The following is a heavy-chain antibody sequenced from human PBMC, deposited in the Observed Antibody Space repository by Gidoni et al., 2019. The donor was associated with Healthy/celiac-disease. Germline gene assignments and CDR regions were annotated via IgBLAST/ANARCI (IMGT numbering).Heavy chain of an antibody. D-gene: IGHD6-13*01. J-gene: IGHJ3*02. V-gene: IGHV3-9*01. CDR2: ISWNSGSI. CDR1: GFTFADSA. Sequence: EVQLVESGGGLVQPGRSLRLSCAASGFTFADSALHWVRQAPGKGREWVSGISWNSGSIGYADSVKGRFTISRDNAKNSLYLQMNSLRAEDTALYYCAKDIAPLAAAGTRAFDIWGQGTMVTVSS. CDR3: AKDIAPLAAAGTRAFDI.